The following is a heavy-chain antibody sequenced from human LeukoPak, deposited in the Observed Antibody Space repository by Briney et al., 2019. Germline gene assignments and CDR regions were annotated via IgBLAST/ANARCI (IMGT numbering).Heavy chain of an antibody. D-gene: IGHD1-14*01. J-gene: IGHJ4*02. CDR1: GGSLKGYY. CDR2: INHSGST. V-gene: IGHV4-34*01. CDR3: ARGRGITDPRDFDY. Sequence: PSETLSLTCGDCGGSLKGYYWSGIRKPQEKGLEWIGEINHSGSTNYNPSLKSRVTISVDTSKNQFSLKLSSVTAADTAVYYCARGRGITDPRDFDYWGQGTLVTVSS.